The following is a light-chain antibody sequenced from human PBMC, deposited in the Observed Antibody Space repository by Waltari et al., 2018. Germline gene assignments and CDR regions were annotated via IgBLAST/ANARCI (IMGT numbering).Light chain of an antibody. Sequence: QSVLTQPPSASGTPGQGVTISCSGSSSNIASNTVNWYQQLPGTAPKLLIYSNNQRPSGVPDRFSGSKSGTSASLAISGLQSEDESDYYCAAWDDSLNGVVFGGGTKLTVL. V-gene: IGLV1-44*01. J-gene: IGLJ2*01. CDR1: SSNIASNT. CDR3: AAWDDSLNGVV. CDR2: SNN.